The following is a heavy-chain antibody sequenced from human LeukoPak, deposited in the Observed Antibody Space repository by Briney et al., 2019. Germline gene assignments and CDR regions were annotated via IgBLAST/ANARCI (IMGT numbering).Heavy chain of an antibody. J-gene: IGHJ4*02. V-gene: IGHV3-23*01. D-gene: IGHD3-10*01. Sequence: GGSLRLPCAASGFTFSSYATSWVRQAPGKGLEWVSSISGSGDSTYYADSVKGRFTISRDNSKNTLYLQMNSLRAEDTAVYYCAKASRLLHGSGSYPGYFDYWGQGTLVTVSS. CDR3: AKASRLLHGSGSYPGYFDY. CDR1: GFTFSSYA. CDR2: ISGSGDST.